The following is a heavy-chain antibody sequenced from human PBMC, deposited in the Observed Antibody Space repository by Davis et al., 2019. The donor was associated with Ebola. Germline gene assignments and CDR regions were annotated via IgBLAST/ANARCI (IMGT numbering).Heavy chain of an antibody. CDR2: IYPDESRT. CDR1: GYTFASYW. Sequence: GESLKISCTGSGYTFASYWNGWVRQMPGKRPELLGIIYPDESRTRYTPSFQGQVTISADKSISTAYLQWSSLKASDTATYYCLRQAYSSTWLIWGQGTLVTVSS. CDR3: LRQAYSSTWLI. V-gene: IGHV5-51*01. D-gene: IGHD6-13*01. J-gene: IGHJ4*02.